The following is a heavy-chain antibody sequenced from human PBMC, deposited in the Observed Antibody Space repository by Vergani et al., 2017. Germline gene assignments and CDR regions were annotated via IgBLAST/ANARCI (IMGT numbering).Heavy chain of an antibody. CDR2: ISNDGSKK. D-gene: IGHD3-10*01. CDR3: AKAGAFTSGSLKYNSYMDV. J-gene: IGHJ6*03. V-gene: IGHV3-30*18. Sequence: QVQLAESGGGRVQPGRSLRLSCAASGFSFSSHAIHWVRQAPGKGLEWVAVISNDGSKKYYADSVKGRFTISRDNSKNTLDLQMNSLRTQDTAVYYCAKAGAFTSGSLKYNSYMDVWGKGTTVTVS. CDR1: GFSFSSHA.